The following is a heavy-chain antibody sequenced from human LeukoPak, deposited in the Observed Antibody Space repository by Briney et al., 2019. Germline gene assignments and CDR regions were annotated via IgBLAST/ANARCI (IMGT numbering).Heavy chain of an antibody. CDR3: ARESETSGWYDY. J-gene: IGHJ4*02. V-gene: IGHV3-43*02. Sequence: GGSLRLSCAAPGFIFGNYAIHWVRQAPGKGLEWVSLISGDGGSTFYADSVKGRFTISRDNSKNSLSLQMSSLRSEATALYYCARESETSGWYDYWGQGTLVTVSS. CDR1: GFIFGNYA. D-gene: IGHD6-19*01. CDR2: ISGDGGST.